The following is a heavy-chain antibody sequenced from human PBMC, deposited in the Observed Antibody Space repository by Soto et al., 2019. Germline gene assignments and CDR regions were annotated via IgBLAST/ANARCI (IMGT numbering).Heavy chain of an antibody. J-gene: IGHJ6*02. V-gene: IGHV1-69*13. CDR3: ARGYWDIVVVVAATRDYYGMDV. D-gene: IGHD2-15*01. CDR2: IIPIFGTA. CDR1: GGTFSSYA. Sequence: VASVKVSCKASGGTFSSYAISWVRQAPGQGLEWMGGIIPIFGTANYAQKFQGRVTITADESTSTAYMELSSLRSEDTAVYYCARGYWDIVVVVAATRDYYGMDVWGQGTTVTVSS.